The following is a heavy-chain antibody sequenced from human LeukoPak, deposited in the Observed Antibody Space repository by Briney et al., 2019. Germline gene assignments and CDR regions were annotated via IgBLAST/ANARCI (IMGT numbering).Heavy chain of an antibody. Sequence: PSETLSLTCTVSGGSITTYYWGWIRQPPGKGLEWIGSIYHSGSTYYNPSLKSRVTISVDTSKNQFSLQLTSVTAADTAVYYCAVEEFDFWGQGTLVTVSS. CDR2: IYHSGST. D-gene: IGHD5-24*01. J-gene: IGHJ4*02. V-gene: IGHV4-39*01. CDR1: GGSITTYY. CDR3: AVEEFDF.